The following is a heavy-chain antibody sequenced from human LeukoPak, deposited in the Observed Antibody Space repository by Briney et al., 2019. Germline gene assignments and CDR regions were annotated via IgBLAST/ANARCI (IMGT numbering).Heavy chain of an antibody. CDR2: ISGSGGST. Sequence: GGSLRLSCAASGFTFSSYAMSWVRQAPGKGLEWVSAISGSGGSTYYADSVKGRFTISRDNSKNTLYLQMNSLRAEDTAVYYCAKEVAAADYCYYYYGMNVWGQGTTVTVSS. V-gene: IGHV3-23*01. D-gene: IGHD6-13*01. J-gene: IGHJ6*02. CDR1: GFTFSSYA. CDR3: AKEVAAADYCYYYYGMNV.